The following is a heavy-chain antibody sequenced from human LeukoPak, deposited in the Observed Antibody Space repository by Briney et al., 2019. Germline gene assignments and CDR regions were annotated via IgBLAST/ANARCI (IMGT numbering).Heavy chain of an antibody. CDR1: GDFITGSTYY. Sequence: SETLSLTCTVSGDFITGSTYYWGWIRQPPGKGLEWIGSMYYSGSTYSNPSLRSRVTMSADTSKNQFSLNLKSVTAADTAVYYCARQYYDSTGYYYFEYWGQGTLVTVSS. J-gene: IGHJ4*02. CDR3: ARQYYDSTGYYYFEY. V-gene: IGHV4-39*01. CDR2: MYYSGST. D-gene: IGHD3-22*01.